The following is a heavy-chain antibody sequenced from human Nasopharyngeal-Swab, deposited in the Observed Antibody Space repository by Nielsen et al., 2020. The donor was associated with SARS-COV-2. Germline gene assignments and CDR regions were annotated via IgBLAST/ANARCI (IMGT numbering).Heavy chain of an antibody. CDR1: GGSISNYY. D-gene: IGHD2-2*01. Sequence: SETLSLTCTVSGGSISNYYWSWIRQSPGKGLEWIGYIYHSGGTYYNPSLKSRVTILVDTSKSQFSLKLNSVTAADTAVYYCARATSSTNCINDYWGQGTLVTVSS. CDR2: IYHSGGT. CDR3: ARATSSTNCINDY. J-gene: IGHJ4*02. V-gene: IGHV4-59*01.